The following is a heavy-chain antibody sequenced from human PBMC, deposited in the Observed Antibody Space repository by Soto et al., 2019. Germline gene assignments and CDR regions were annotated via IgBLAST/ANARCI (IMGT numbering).Heavy chain of an antibody. CDR2: FDPEDGET. V-gene: IGHV1-24*01. CDR3: ASWGSYSYYMDV. Sequence: ASVKVSCKVSGYTLTELSMHWVRQAPGKGLEWMGGFDPEDGETIYEQKFQGRVTMTEDTSTDTAYMELSSLRSEDTAVYYCASWGSYSYYMDVWGKGTTVTVSS. J-gene: IGHJ6*03. CDR1: GYTLTELS. D-gene: IGHD3-16*01.